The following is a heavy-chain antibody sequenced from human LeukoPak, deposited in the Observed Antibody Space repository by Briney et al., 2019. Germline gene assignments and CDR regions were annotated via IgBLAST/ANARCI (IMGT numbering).Heavy chain of an antibody. V-gene: IGHV3-23*01. J-gene: IGHJ4*02. CDR2: ISGSGGST. Sequence: GGSLRLSCVASGFTFSSYAMSWVRQAPGKGLEWVSAISGSGGSTYYADSVKGRFTISRDNSKNTLYLQMNSLRAEDTAVYYCAKDPSLLLWFGEYENWGQGTLVTVSS. CDR1: GFTFSSYA. D-gene: IGHD3-10*01. CDR3: AKDPSLLLWFGEYEN.